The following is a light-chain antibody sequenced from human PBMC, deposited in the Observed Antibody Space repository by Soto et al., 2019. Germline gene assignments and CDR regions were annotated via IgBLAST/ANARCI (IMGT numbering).Light chain of an antibody. J-gene: IGKJ1*01. CDR3: QHYNNWPRT. CDR1: QSVSSN. CDR2: GTS. V-gene: IGKV3-15*01. Sequence: EIVMTQPPATLSVSPGERATLSCRASQSVSSNLAWYQQKPGQPPRLLIYGTSTSATGIPARFSGSGSGTEFTLTISSLQSEDFAVYYCQHYNNWPRTFGQGTKVDIK.